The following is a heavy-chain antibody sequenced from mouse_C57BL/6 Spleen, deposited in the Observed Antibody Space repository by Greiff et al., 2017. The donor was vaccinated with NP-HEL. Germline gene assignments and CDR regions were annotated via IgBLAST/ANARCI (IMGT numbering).Heavy chain of an antibody. CDR3: ATLRGLDYAMDY. V-gene: IGHV3-6*01. J-gene: IGHJ4*01. CDR1: GYSITSGYY. Sequence: EVKLEESGPGLVKPSQSLSLTCSVTGYSITSGYYWNWIRQFPGNKLEWMGYISYDGSNNYNPSLKNRISITRDTSKNQFFLKLNSVTTEDTATYYCATLRGLDYAMDYWGQGTSVTVSS. D-gene: IGHD2-4*01. CDR2: ISYDGSN.